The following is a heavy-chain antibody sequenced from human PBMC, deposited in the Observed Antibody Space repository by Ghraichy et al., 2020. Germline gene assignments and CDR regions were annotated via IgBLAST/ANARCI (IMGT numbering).Heavy chain of an antibody. V-gene: IGHV3-23*01. D-gene: IGHD4-17*01. Sequence: GGSLRLSCAASGFTFSSYAMSWVRHAPGKGLERVSSISGSGGSTYYADSVKGRFTISRDNSKNTLYLQMNSLRAEDTAVYYCAKNGDSDAFDIWGQGTMVTVSS. CDR1: GFTFSSYA. CDR3: AKNGDSDAFDI. J-gene: IGHJ3*02. CDR2: ISGSGGST.